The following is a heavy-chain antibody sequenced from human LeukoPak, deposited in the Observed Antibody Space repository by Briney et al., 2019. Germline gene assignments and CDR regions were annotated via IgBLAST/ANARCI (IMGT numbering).Heavy chain of an antibody. J-gene: IGHJ3*02. CDR1: GGSISSSNW. CDR2: IYHSGRT. CDR3: ASANSIVRNAFDI. V-gene: IGHV4-4*02. D-gene: IGHD1-26*01. Sequence: NPSGTLSLTCAVSGGSISSSNWWSWVRQPPGKGLEWIGEIYHSGRTNYNPSLKSRVTISVDKSKNQFSLKLSSVTAADTAVYYCASANSIVRNAFDIWGQGTMVTVSS.